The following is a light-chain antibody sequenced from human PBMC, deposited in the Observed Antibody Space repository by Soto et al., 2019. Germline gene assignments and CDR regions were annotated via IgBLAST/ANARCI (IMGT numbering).Light chain of an antibody. CDR3: QHYNSYSEA. J-gene: IGKJ1*01. CDR2: KAS. V-gene: IGKV1-5*03. Sequence: DIHLTQSPSSLSASVGDRVTITCRASQSISNYLNWYQQKPGKAPKLLIYKASTLKSGVPSRFSGSGSGTEFTLTISSLQPDDFATYYCQHYNSYSEAFGQGTKVDNK. CDR1: QSISNY.